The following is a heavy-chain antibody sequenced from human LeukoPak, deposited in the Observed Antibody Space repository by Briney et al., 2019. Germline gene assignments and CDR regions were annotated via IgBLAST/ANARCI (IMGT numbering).Heavy chain of an antibody. D-gene: IGHD2-21*02. CDR1: GFTFRHYD. CDR2: INTSGGST. J-gene: IGHJ4*02. V-gene: IGHV3-23*01. Sequence: PGGSLRLSCVASGFTFRHYDMSWVRQAPGKGLEWVSSINTSGGSTYYADSVKGRFTISRDNSKNTLYLQMNSLRAEETAVYYCAKERSRGGDCLDYWGQGTLVTVSS. CDR3: AKERSRGGDCLDY.